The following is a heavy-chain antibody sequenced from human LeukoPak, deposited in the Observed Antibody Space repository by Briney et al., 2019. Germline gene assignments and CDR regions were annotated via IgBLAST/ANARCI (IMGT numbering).Heavy chain of an antibody. CDR1: RFTFSSYV. Sequence: GGSLRLSCAASRFTFSSYVMHWVRQAPGKGLEWVAVISYDGSDKYYADSVKGRFTISRDNSKNTLYLQMNSLRAEDTAVYYCASEIIFGSFDYWGQGTLVTVSS. V-gene: IGHV3-30*03. J-gene: IGHJ4*02. CDR2: ISYDGSDK. CDR3: ASEIIFGSFDY. D-gene: IGHD3-3*01.